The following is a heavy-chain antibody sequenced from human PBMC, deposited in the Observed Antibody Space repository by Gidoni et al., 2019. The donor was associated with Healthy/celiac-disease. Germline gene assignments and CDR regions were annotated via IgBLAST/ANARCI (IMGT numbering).Heavy chain of an antibody. V-gene: IGHV3-43D*03. D-gene: IGHD6-19*01. CDR1: GFTFDDYA. J-gene: IGHJ4*02. CDR2: ISWDGGST. Sequence: VQLVESGGVVVQPGGSLRLSCSASGFTFDDYAMHWVRQAPGKGLEWVYLISWDGGSTYYADSVKGRFSISRDNSKNSLCLQMNSLRAEDTALYYCAKDISSSGWYAVDYWGQGTLVTVSS. CDR3: AKDISSSGWYAVDY.